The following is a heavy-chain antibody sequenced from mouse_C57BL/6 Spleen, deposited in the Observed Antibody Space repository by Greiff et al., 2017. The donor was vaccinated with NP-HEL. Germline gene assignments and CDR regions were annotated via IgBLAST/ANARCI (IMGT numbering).Heavy chain of an antibody. CDR1: GYTFTSYW. V-gene: IGHV1-69*01. CDR3: AREDYYGRAMDY. Sequence: QVQLQQPGAELVMPGASVKLSYKASGYTFTSYWMHWVKQRPGQGLEWIGEIDPSDSYTNYNQKFKGKSTLTVDKSSSTAYMQLSSLTSEDSAVYYCAREDYYGRAMDYWGQGTSVTVSS. CDR2: IDPSDSYT. D-gene: IGHD1-1*01. J-gene: IGHJ4*01.